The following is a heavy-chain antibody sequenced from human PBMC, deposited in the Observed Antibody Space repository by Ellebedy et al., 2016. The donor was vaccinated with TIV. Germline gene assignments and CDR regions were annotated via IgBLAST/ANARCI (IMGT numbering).Heavy chain of an antibody. CDR1: GGSISSYY. D-gene: IGHD3-10*01. J-gene: IGHJ4*02. CDR3: ARGGRITMIRGGAFDY. CDR2: IYYTGST. V-gene: IGHV4-59*01. Sequence: MPSETLPLTCSVSGGSISSYYWSWIRQPPGKGLEWIGYIYYTGSTNYNPSLKSRVTISVDTSKNQFSLKLTSVTAADTAVYYCARGGRITMIRGGAFDYWGQGTLVTVSS.